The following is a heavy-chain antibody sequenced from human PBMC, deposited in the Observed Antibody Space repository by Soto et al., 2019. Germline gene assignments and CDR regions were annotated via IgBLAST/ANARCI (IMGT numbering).Heavy chain of an antibody. J-gene: IGHJ4*02. CDR2: IYYSGST. CDR3: ARQPPKWDGDYYFDY. V-gene: IGHV4-39*01. Sequence: SETLSLTCTVSGGSISSSSYYWGWIRQPPGKGLEWIGSIYYSGSTYYNPSLKSRVTISVDTSKNQFSLKLSSVTAADTAVYYCARQPPKWDGDYYFDYWGQGTLVTVSS. D-gene: IGHD4-17*01. CDR1: GGSISSSSYY.